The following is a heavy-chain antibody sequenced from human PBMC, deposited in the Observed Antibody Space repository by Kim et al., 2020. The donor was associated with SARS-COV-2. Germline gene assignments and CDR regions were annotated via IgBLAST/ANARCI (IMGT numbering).Heavy chain of an antibody. D-gene: IGHD3-9*01. CDR1: GGSISSSSHY. J-gene: IGHJ5*02. CDR3: ASDRDSLRYFDWTYQPPRGFDP. CDR2: IYYSGST. Sequence: SETLSLTCTVSGGSISSSSHYWGWIRQPPGKGLEWIGSIYYSGSTYYNPSLKSRVTISVDTSKNQFSLKLSSVTAADTAVYYCASDRDSLRYFDWTYQPPRGFDPWGQGTLVTVSS. V-gene: IGHV4-39*01.